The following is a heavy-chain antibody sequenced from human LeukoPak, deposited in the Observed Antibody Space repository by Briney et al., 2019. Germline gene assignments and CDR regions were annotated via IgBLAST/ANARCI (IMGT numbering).Heavy chain of an antibody. Sequence: SETLSLTCTVSGGSISSYYWSWNRQPPGKGLEWIGSIYYSGSTNYNPTLKTRVTISVDTSKNQFSLKLSSVTAADTAVYYCASQDGLLRFDYWGQGTLVTVSS. D-gene: IGHD2-15*01. J-gene: IGHJ4*02. CDR1: GGSISSYY. CDR3: ASQDGLLRFDY. CDR2: IYYSGST. V-gene: IGHV4-59*01.